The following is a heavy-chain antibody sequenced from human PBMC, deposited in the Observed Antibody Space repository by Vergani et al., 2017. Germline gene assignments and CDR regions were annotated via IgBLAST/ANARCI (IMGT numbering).Heavy chain of an antibody. CDR2: IYYSGST. Sequence: VQLQESGPGLVKPSETLSLTCTVSGGSISSYYWSWIRQPPGKGLEWIGYIYYSGSTNYNPSLKSRVTISVDTSKNQFSLKLSSVTAADTAVYYCARPDTYYYGSGSPTSGAFDIWGQGTMVTVSS. D-gene: IGHD3-10*01. CDR1: GGSISSYY. CDR3: ARPDTYYYGSGSPTSGAFDI. J-gene: IGHJ3*02. V-gene: IGHV4-59*08.